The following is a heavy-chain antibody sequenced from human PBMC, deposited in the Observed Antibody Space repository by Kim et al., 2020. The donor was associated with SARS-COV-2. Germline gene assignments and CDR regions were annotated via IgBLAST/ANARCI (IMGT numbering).Heavy chain of an antibody. J-gene: IGHJ2*01. Sequence: SETLSLTCTVSGGSISSGGYYWSWIRQHPGKGLEWIGYIYYSGSTYYNPSLKSRVTISVDTSKNQFSLKLSSVTAADTAVYYCARAPLKSPLAYCGGDYYLSWYFDLWGRGTLVTVSS. V-gene: IGHV4-31*03. CDR2: IYYSGST. CDR1: GGSISSGGYY. D-gene: IGHD2-21*02. CDR3: ARAPLKSPLAYCGGDYYLSWYFDL.